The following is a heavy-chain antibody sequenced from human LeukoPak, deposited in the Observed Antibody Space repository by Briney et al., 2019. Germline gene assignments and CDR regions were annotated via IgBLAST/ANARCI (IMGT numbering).Heavy chain of an antibody. CDR3: ARVAYCGGDCYPHFDY. CDR1: GGSISSGGYY. J-gene: IGHJ4*02. Sequence: PSETLSLTCTVSGGSISSGGYYWSWIRQPPGKGLEWIGYIYHSGSTYYNPSLKSRVTISVDTSKNQFSLKLSSVTAADTAVYYCARVAYCGGDCYPHFDYWGQGTLVTVSS. CDR2: IYHSGST. V-gene: IGHV4-30-2*01. D-gene: IGHD2-21*02.